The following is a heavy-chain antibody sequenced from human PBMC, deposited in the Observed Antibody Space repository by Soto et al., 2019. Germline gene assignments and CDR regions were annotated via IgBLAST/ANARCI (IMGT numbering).Heavy chain of an antibody. V-gene: IGHV6-1*01. Sequence: SQTLSLTCAISGDSVSSNSAAWNWIRQSPSRGLEWLGRTYYRSKWYNDYAVSVKSRITINPDTSKNQFSLQLNSVTPEDTAVYYCARDRYSSASLPGYYYYYMVVWGKGTTVNVAS. CDR2: TYYRSKWYN. CDR1: GDSVSSNSAA. CDR3: ARDRYSSASLPGYYYYYMVV. J-gene: IGHJ6*03. D-gene: IGHD6-6*01.